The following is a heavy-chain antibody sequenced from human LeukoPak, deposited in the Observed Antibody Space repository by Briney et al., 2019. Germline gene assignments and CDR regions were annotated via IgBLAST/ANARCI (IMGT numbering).Heavy chain of an antibody. CDR1: GFPFSSYN. Sequence: GGSLRLSCAASGFPFSSYNMNWVRQAPGKGLGWVSSISSSSSYIYYADSVKGRFTISRDNAKNSLYLQMNSLRAEDTAVYYCARDKIAAAGTDYYYGMDVWGQGTTVTASS. J-gene: IGHJ6*02. V-gene: IGHV3-21*01. D-gene: IGHD6-13*01. CDR3: ARDKIAAAGTDYYYGMDV. CDR2: ISSSSSYI.